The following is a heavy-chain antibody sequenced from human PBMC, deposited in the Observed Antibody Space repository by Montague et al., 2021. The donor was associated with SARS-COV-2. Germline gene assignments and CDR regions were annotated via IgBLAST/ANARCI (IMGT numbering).Heavy chain of an antibody. CDR3: ARLGRQQLVRLSGMDV. CDR1: GGSISSSSYY. Sequence: SETLSLTCTVSGGSISSSSYYWGWIRQPPGKGLEWIGSIYHSGSTXYNPSLKSRVTISVDTSKNQFSLKLSSVTAADTAVYYCARLGRQQLVRLSGMDVWGQGTTVTVSS. D-gene: IGHD6-13*01. V-gene: IGHV4-39*07. J-gene: IGHJ6*02. CDR2: IYHSGST.